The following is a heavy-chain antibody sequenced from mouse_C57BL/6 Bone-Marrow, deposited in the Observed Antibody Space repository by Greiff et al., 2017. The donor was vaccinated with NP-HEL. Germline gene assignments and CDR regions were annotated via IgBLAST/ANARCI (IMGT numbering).Heavy chain of an antibody. D-gene: IGHD2-4*01. CDR3: ARDEIYYYYDGLDY. V-gene: IGHV1-72*01. CDR2: IDPNSGGT. Sequence: QVQLQQPGAELVKPGASVKLSCKASGYTFTSYWLHWVKQRPGRGLEWIGRIDPNSGGTKYNEKFKSKDTLTVDKPSSTAYVQLSSLTSEDSAVYYCARDEIYYYYDGLDYWGQGTTLTVSS. CDR1: GYTFTSYW. J-gene: IGHJ2*01.